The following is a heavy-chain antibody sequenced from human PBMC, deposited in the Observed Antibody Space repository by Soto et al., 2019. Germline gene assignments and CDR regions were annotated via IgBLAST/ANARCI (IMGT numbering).Heavy chain of an antibody. J-gene: IGHJ1*01. V-gene: IGHV3-66*01. Sequence: EVQLVESGGGLVQPGGSLTLSGAASEFTVSSNDTSWVRQARGRGRERVSVIYSGGSTYYADSVQGRFTISRDNSKNTLYLQMNSLRAEDTAVYYCARDRIAVAGNPEYFQHWGQGALVTVSS. CDR2: IYSGGST. CDR3: ARDRIAVAGNPEYFQH. D-gene: IGHD6-19*01. CDR1: EFTVSSND.